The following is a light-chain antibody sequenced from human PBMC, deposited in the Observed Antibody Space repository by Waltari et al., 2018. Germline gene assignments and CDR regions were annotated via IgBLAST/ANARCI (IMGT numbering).Light chain of an antibody. J-gene: IGKJ1*01. Sequence: DIQMTQSPSSLSASVGDRVTITCRASQRISSYLNWYQQKPRKAPKLLIYAASSLQSGVPSRFSGGGSGTDFTLTISSLQPEDFATYYCQQSYSTPTFGQGTKVEIK. CDR1: QRISSY. CDR2: AAS. CDR3: QQSYSTPT. V-gene: IGKV1-39*01.